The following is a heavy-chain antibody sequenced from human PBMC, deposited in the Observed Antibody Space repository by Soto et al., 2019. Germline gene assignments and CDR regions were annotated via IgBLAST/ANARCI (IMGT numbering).Heavy chain of an antibody. D-gene: IGHD3-16*01. CDR1: GGSISSYY. CDR3: ARRWGTTFDS. V-gene: IGHV4-59*08. CDR2: IYYSGST. Sequence: QVQLQESGPGLVKPSETLSLTCTVSGGSISSYYWSWIRQPPGKGLEWIGYIYYSGSTNYNPSLKTRVTTSVETSKNQFSLKLSSVTAADTAVYYCARRWGTTFDSWGQGTLVTVSP. J-gene: IGHJ4*02.